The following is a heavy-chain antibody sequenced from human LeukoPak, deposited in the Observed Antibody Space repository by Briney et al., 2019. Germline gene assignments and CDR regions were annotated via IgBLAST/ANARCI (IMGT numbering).Heavy chain of an antibody. CDR3: AREESSSSLGY. CDR2: IIPILGIA. J-gene: IGHJ4*02. V-gene: IGHV1-69*04. Sequence: SVKVSCKASGGTFSSYAISWVRQAPGQGLEWMGRIIPILGIANYAQKFQGRVTITADKSTSTAYMELSSLRSEDTAVYYCAREESSSSLGYWGQGTLVTASS. CDR1: GGTFSSYA. D-gene: IGHD6-6*01.